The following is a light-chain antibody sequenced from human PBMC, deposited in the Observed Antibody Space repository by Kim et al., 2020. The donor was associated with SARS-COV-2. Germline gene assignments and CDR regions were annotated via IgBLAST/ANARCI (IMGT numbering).Light chain of an antibody. J-gene: IGKJ4*01. V-gene: IGKV3-20*01. Sequence: PGETATVSCRASQTLSSNYLAWYQQKPGQAPRLLIYGASSRATGIPDRFSGSGSETDFTLTISRLDPEDFAMYYCQQYGTSPLTFGGGTKVDIK. CDR3: QQYGTSPLT. CDR2: GAS. CDR1: QTLSSNY.